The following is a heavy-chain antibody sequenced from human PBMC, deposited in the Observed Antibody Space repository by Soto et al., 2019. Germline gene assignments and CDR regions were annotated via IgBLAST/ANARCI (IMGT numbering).Heavy chain of an antibody. Sequence: GASVKVSCKASGYTFTSYGISWVRQAPGQGLEWMGWISAYNGNTNYAQKLQGRVTMTTDTSTSTAYMELRSLRSDDTAVYYCARARITIFGVVPLPDYYYYYMDVWGKGTTVTVSS. CDR2: ISAYNGNT. CDR1: GYTFTSYG. V-gene: IGHV1-18*01. J-gene: IGHJ6*03. D-gene: IGHD3-3*01. CDR3: ARARITIFGVVPLPDYYYYYMDV.